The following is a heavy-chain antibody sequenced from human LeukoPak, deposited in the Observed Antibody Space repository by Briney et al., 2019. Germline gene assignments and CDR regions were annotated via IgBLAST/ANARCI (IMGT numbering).Heavy chain of an antibody. CDR2: ISGNGVDT. J-gene: IGHJ4*02. CDR3: AKLYSSGRYYFGY. CDR1: GFTFTNYA. V-gene: IGHV3-23*01. D-gene: IGHD6-19*01. Sequence: GGSLRLSCAASGFTFTNYAMSWVRQAAGKGLEWVSTISGNGVDTYYTDSVQGRFTISRDNPKNTLYLQMNSLRVEDTAVYYCAKLYSSGRYYFGYWGQGTLVTVSS.